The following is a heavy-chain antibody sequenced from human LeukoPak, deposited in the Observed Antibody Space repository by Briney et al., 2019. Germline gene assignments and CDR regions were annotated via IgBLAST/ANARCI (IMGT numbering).Heavy chain of an antibody. J-gene: IGHJ4*02. D-gene: IGHD1-7*01. CDR1: GFTVSSNY. Sequence: GGSLRLSCAASGFTVSSNYMSWVRQAPGKGLEWVSVIYSGGSTYYADSVKGRFTISRDNSKNTLYLQMNSLRAEDTAVYYCAKVSAGTRDADYWGQGTLVTVSS. CDR2: IYSGGST. CDR3: AKVSAGTRDADY. V-gene: IGHV3-66*01.